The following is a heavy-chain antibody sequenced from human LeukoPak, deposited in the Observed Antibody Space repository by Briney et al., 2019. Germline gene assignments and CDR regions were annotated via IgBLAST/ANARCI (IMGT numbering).Heavy chain of an antibody. Sequence: GGSLRLSCAASGFTFSSYAMHWVRQAPGKGLEWVAVISYDGSNKYYADSVKGRFTISRDNSKNTLYLQMNSLRAEDTAVYYCARDLSGSPIGYWGQGTLVTVSS. D-gene: IGHD1-26*01. V-gene: IGHV3-30-3*01. CDR1: GFTFSSYA. CDR2: ISYDGSNK. CDR3: ARDLSGSPIGY. J-gene: IGHJ4*02.